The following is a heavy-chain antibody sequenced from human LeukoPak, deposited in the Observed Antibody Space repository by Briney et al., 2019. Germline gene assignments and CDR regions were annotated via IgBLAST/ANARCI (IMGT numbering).Heavy chain of an antibody. CDR1: GFTFSSYA. Sequence: SGGSLRLSCAASGFTFSSYAMSWVRQAPGKGLEWVSAISGSGGSTYYADSVKGRFTISRDNSKNTLYLQMNSLRAEDTAVYYCARDVGPAARLKHWGQGTLVTVSS. CDR3: ARDVGPAARLKH. J-gene: IGHJ1*01. V-gene: IGHV3-23*01. D-gene: IGHD6-13*01. CDR2: ISGSGGST.